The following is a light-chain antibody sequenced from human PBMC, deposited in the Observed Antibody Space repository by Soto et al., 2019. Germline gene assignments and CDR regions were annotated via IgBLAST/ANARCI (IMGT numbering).Light chain of an antibody. J-gene: IGKJ1*01. V-gene: IGKV1-5*01. Sequence: IWMTQSPSLLSASTGDRVTITCRASQSISSWLAWYQQKPGKAPKLLIYDASSLESGVPSRFSGSGSGTEFTLTISSLQPDDFATYYCQQYNSYLWTFGQGTKVDNK. CDR3: QQYNSYLWT. CDR2: DAS. CDR1: QSISSW.